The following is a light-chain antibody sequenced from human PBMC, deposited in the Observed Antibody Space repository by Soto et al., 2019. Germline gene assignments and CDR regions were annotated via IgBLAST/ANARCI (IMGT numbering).Light chain of an antibody. V-gene: IGKV1-12*01. J-gene: IGKJ3*01. CDR1: QDIRDW. Sequence: DIQMTQSPSSVSAYVGDRVSITCRASQDIRDWIAWYQQKPGKAPKLLISAASSLQSGVPSRFSGSGSGIDFSLTISSLQSEDFASYYCHQAFSFPFTFAPGTKVDIK. CDR2: AAS. CDR3: HQAFSFPFT.